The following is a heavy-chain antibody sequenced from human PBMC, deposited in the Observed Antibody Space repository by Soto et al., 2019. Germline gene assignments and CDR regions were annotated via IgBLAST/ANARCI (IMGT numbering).Heavy chain of an antibody. CDR2: ISYDGSNK. D-gene: IGHD5-12*01. Sequence: EGSLRLSCAASGFTFSSYGMHWVRQAPGKGLEWVAVISYDGSNKYYADSVKGRFTISRDNSKNTLYLQMNSLRAEDTAVYYCAKGHRGWLRKINSYYYYYMDVWGKGTTVTVSS. J-gene: IGHJ6*03. CDR1: GFTFSSYG. CDR3: AKGHRGWLRKINSYYYYYMDV. V-gene: IGHV3-30*18.